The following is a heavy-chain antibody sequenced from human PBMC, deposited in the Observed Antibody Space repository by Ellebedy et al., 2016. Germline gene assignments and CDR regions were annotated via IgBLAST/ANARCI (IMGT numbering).Heavy chain of an antibody. V-gene: IGHV1-2*02. CDR2: INTHSGGT. CDR3: ARDGPYTGYDLTFDS. Sequence: ASVKVSXKASGYTFTGYYMHWVRQAPGQGLEWMGWINTHSGGTNYAQNFQGRVTMTRDTSITTAYMELSRLRSDDTAVYYCARDGPYTGYDLTFDSWGQGTLVTVSS. J-gene: IGHJ4*02. CDR1: GYTFTGYY. D-gene: IGHD5-12*01.